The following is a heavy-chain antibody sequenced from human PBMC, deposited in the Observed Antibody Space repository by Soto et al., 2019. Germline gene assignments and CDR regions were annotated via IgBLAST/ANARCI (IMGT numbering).Heavy chain of an antibody. CDR1: GGPISSYY. D-gene: IGHD2-15*01. CDR2: IYYSGST. J-gene: IGHJ3*02. Sequence: SETLSLTCTVSGGPISSYYWSWIRQPPGKGLEWIGYIYYSGSTNYNPSLKSRVTISVDTSKNQFSLKLSSVTAADTAVYYCARGQSVVVANDAFDIWGQGTMVTVSS. CDR3: ARGQSVVVANDAFDI. V-gene: IGHV4-59*01.